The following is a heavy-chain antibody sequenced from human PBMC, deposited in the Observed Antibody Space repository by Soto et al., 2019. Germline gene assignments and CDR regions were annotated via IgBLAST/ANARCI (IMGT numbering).Heavy chain of an antibody. CDR3: ARLPPRVRGAYYYFGMDV. CDR2: IDPSDSYT. CDR1: GYSFTSYW. D-gene: IGHD3-10*01. Sequence: GESLKISCKGSGYSFTSYWIIWVRQMPGKGLEWMGRIDPSDSYTNYSPSFQGHVTISADKSISTAYLQWSSLKASDTAMYYCARLPPRVRGAYYYFGMDVWGEGTTVTVSS. J-gene: IGHJ6*04. V-gene: IGHV5-10-1*01.